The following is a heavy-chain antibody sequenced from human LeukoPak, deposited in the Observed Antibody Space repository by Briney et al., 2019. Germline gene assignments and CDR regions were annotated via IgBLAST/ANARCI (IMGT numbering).Heavy chain of an antibody. CDR2: ISYDGNNE. Sequence: RGSLRLSCAASGFTFSNYIIHWVRQAPVKGLEWVAVISYDGNNEYYADSVKGRFTISRDNSKNTLYLQINSLRAEDTAVYYCARSPHSYSSGWYYFDYWGQGTLVTVSS. V-gene: IGHV3-30-3*01. J-gene: IGHJ4*02. CDR3: ARSPHSYSSGWYYFDY. CDR1: GFTFSNYI. D-gene: IGHD6-19*01.